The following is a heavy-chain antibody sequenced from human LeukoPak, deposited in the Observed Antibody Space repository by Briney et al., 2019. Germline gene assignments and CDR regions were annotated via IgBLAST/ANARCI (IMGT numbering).Heavy chain of an antibody. D-gene: IGHD4-17*01. Sequence: SETLSLTCAVSGYSISSGYYWGWIRQPPGKGLEWIESIYHSGSTYYNPSLKSRVTISVDTSKNQFSLKLSSVTAADTAVYYCARPTTTVTIYDAFDIWGQGTTVTVSS. CDR2: IYHSGST. CDR1: GYSISSGYY. CDR3: ARPTTTVTIYDAFDI. J-gene: IGHJ3*02. V-gene: IGHV4-38-2*01.